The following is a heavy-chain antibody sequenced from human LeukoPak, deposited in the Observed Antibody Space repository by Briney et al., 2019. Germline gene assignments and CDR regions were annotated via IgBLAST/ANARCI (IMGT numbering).Heavy chain of an antibody. D-gene: IGHD6-13*01. Sequence: GGSLRLSCAASGFTFDDHAMHWVRQAPGKGLGWVSFISWDGGTTYYADSVKGRFTISRDNSKNSVYLQMNSLRPEDTAIYYCTKGLRFAAALTPFAYWGQGTLVTVSS. CDR3: TKGLRFAAALTPFAY. J-gene: IGHJ4*02. V-gene: IGHV3-43D*03. CDR1: GFTFDDHA. CDR2: ISWDGGTT.